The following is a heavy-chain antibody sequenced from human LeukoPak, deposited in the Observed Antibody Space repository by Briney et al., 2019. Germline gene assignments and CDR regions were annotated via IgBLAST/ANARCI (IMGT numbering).Heavy chain of an antibody. CDR1: GGTFSSYA. J-gene: IGHJ4*02. D-gene: IGHD3-10*01. Sequence: SVKVSCKASGGTFSSYAISWVRQAPGQGLEWMGGIIPIFGTANYAQKFQGRVTITADKSTSTAYMELSSLRSEDTAVYYCASGLGSYQVYYFDYWGQGTLVTVSS. CDR3: ASGLGSYQVYYFDY. CDR2: IIPIFGTA. V-gene: IGHV1-69*06.